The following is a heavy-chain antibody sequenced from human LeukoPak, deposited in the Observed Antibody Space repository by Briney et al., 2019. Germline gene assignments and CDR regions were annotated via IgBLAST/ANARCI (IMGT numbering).Heavy chain of an antibody. V-gene: IGHV1-2*02. CDR2: SNPKSGGI. CDR3: ARAPAFDGSGYYSRLYYFDS. Sequence: ASVKVSCKASGYTFIDYCIHWVRQAPGQGLEWMGWSNPKSGGINYAREFEGRVTMTWDTSITTAYMDLGRLTSDDTAIYYCARAPAFDGSGYYSRLYYFDSWGQGTLITVSS. J-gene: IGHJ4*02. D-gene: IGHD3-22*01. CDR1: GYTFIDYC.